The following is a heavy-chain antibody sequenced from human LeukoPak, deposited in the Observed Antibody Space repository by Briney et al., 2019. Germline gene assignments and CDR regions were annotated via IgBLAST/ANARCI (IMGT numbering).Heavy chain of an antibody. D-gene: IGHD3-3*01. CDR2: IKSKTDGGTT. CDR1: GFTFSNAW. J-gene: IGHJ4*02. Sequence: KPGGSLRLSCAASGFTFSNAWMSWVRQAPGKGLEWVGRIKSKTDGGTTDYAAPVKGRFTISRDDSKNTLYLQMNSLKTEDTAVYYCTTVYYDFWSGYFGYWGQGTLVTVSS. CDR3: TTVYYDFWSGYFGY. V-gene: IGHV3-15*01.